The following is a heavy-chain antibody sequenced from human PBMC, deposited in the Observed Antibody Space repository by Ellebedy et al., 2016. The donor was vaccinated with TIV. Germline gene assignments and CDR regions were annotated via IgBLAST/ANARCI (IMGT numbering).Heavy chain of an antibody. CDR2: IKQDGSEK. CDR1: GFTFSNHW. D-gene: IGHD6-19*01. J-gene: IGHJ4*02. V-gene: IGHV3-7*03. CDR3: SFSRLVPY. Sequence: PGGSLRLSCAVAGFTFSNHWMNWVRQAPGKGPEWVANIKQDGSEKYYVDSVKGRFTISRDNTKNSLYLQMNSLRAEDTAVYYCSFSRLVPYWGQGTLVTVSS.